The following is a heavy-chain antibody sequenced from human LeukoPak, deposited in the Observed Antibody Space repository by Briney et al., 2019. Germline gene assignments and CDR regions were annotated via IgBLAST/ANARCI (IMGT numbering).Heavy chain of an antibody. CDR3: ARDRRGSGWYDAFDI. Sequence: SETLSLTCTVSGYSISSAYYWGWIRQPPGKGLEWIGSIYYSGSTYYNPSFKSRVTMSVDTSKNQFSLKVNSMTAADTAVYYCARDRRGSGWYDAFDIWGQGTRVTVSS. D-gene: IGHD6-19*01. V-gene: IGHV4-38-2*02. CDR1: GYSISSAYY. CDR2: IYYSGST. J-gene: IGHJ3*02.